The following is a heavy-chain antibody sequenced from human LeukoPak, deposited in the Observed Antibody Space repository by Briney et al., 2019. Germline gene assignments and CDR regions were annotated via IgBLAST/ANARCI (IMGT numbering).Heavy chain of an antibody. CDR3: ARYSSTCAFDY. Sequence: SETLSLTCTVSGGSIINSGYYWGWIRQPPGQGLEWIANIYYTGNSNYNSSLKSRITISVDTSRNQFSLKLTSVTAADTAVYFCARYSSTCAFDYWGQGSLVTVSS. CDR2: IYYTGNS. V-gene: IGHV4-39*01. CDR1: GGSIINSGYY. D-gene: IGHD6-6*01. J-gene: IGHJ4*02.